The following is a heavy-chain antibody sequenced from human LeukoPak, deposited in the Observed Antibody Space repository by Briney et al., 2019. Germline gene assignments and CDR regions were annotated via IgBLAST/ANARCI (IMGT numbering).Heavy chain of an antibody. V-gene: IGHV4-59*01. Sequence: NPSETLSLTCTVSGGSISSYYWSWIRQPPGKGLEWIGYIYYSGSTNYNPSLKSRVTISVDTSKNQFSLKLSSVTAADTAVYYCATYSGSRYYGMDVWGQGTTVTVSS. CDR3: ATYSGSRYYGMDV. D-gene: IGHD1-26*01. CDR2: IYYSGST. J-gene: IGHJ6*02. CDR1: GGSISSYY.